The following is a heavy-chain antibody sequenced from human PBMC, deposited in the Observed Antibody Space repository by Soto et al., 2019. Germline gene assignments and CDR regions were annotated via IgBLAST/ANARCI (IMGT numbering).Heavy chain of an antibody. CDR3: ATDMEVGATAACGMDV. CDR2: ISYDGSNK. CDR1: GFTFSSYG. D-gene: IGHD1-26*01. V-gene: IGHV3-30*03. Sequence: QVQLVESGGGVVQPGRSLRLSCAPSGFTFSSYGMQWVRQAPGKGLEWVAVISYDGSNKYYGDSVKGRFTISRDNSKHKVSLQMNSVRGEDTAVYYCATDMEVGATAACGMDVWGQGTTVTASP. J-gene: IGHJ6*01.